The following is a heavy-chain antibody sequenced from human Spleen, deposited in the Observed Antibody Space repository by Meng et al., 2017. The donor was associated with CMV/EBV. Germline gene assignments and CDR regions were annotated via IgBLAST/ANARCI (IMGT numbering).Heavy chain of an antibody. D-gene: IGHD5-12*01. CDR2: IYYSGST. CDR3: ARGKGLYGYSGYGTCDY. J-gene: IGHJ4*02. V-gene: IGHV4-39*07. CDR1: GASFDDASYY. Sequence: SETLSLTCTVSGASFDDASYYWVWIRQPPGKGLEWIGSIYYSGSTYYNPSLKSRVTISVDTSKNQFSLKLSSVTAADTAVYYCARGKGLYGYSGYGTCDYWGQGTLVTVSS.